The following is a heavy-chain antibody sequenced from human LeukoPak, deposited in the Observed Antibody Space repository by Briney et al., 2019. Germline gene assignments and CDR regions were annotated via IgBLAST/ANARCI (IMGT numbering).Heavy chain of an antibody. V-gene: IGHV4-31*03. D-gene: IGHD3-10*01. CDR3: ARAFRNGSGN. J-gene: IGHJ3*01. Sequence: SETLSLTCTVSGGSISSGGYYWSWIRQHPGKSLEWIGYIYYSGSTYYNPSLKSRVTISVDTSKNQFSLKLSSVTAADTAVYYCARAFRNGSGNWGQGTMVTVSS. CDR1: GGSISSGGYY. CDR2: IYYSGST.